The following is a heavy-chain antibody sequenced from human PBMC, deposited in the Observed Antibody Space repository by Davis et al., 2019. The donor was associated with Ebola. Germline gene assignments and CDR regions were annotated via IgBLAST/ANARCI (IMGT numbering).Heavy chain of an antibody. CDR1: GGSISSYY. D-gene: IGHD2-21*02. V-gene: IGHV4-59*04. CDR3: AIQVVGTTRIFDF. Sequence: SETLSLTCTVSGGSISSYYWSWIRQPPGKGLEWIGYIYYSGTTYFNPSLNSRVAVSVDTSRNHFSLKLSSVTATDTAIYYCAIQVVGTTRIFDFWGQGTLVTVSS. CDR2: IYYSGTT. J-gene: IGHJ4*02.